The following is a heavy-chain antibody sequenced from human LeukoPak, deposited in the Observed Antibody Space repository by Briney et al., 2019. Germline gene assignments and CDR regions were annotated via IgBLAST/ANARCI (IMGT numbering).Heavy chain of an antibody. CDR2: INTNTGNP. D-gene: IGHD6-19*01. CDR3: ARDIAVAGTDSFGESDY. V-gene: IGHV7-4-1*02. CDR1: GGTFSSYA. Sequence: ASVKVSCKASGGTFSSYAISWVRQAPGQGLEWMGWINTNTGNPTYAQGFTGRFVFSLDTSVSTAYLQISSLKAEDTAVYYCARDIAVAGTDSFGESDYWGQGTLVTVSS. J-gene: IGHJ4*02.